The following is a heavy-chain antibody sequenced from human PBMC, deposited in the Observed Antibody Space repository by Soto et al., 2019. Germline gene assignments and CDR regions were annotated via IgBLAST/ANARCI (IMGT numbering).Heavy chain of an antibody. V-gene: IGHV1-46*01. Sequence: QVQLVQSGSEVKKPGASVKVSCKASGYVFSSYSMHWVRQAPGQGLEWMCMINPSVGRTSYVEKFQGRVTMPRDTSTSTVYMELSSLRSEDTAVYYCARESAGRDEFESSGDFDYWGQGTLVTVSS. J-gene: IGHJ4*02. D-gene: IGHD3-22*01. CDR3: ARESAGRDEFESSGDFDY. CDR1: GYVFSSYS. CDR2: INPSVGRT.